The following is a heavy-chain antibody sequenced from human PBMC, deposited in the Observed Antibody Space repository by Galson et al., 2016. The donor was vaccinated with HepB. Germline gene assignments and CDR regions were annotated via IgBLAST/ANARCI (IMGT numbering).Heavy chain of an antibody. CDR3: ASPSEFSSGWYFFDS. D-gene: IGHD6-19*01. V-gene: IGHV5-51*03. CDR2: VYPGDSDT. CDR1: GYSFTSYW. Sequence: QSGAEVKKPGESLKISCKGSGYSFTSYWIGWVRQVPGKGLEWMGLVYPGDSDTRYSPSFQGQVTISVDRATSTAYLEWSNLRASDTAVYYCASPSEFSSGWYFFDSWGQGTLVTVSS. J-gene: IGHJ4*02.